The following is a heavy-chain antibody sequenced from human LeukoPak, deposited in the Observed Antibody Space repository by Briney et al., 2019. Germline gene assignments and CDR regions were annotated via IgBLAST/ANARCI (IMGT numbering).Heavy chain of an antibody. V-gene: IGHV1-8*03. CDR2: MNPNSGNT. Sequence: ASVKVSCKASGYTFTSYDINWVRQATGQGLEWMGWMNPNSGNTGYAQKFQGRVTITRNTSISTAYMELSSLRSEDTAVYYCARAGTTVTTYWFDPWGQGTLVTVSS. J-gene: IGHJ5*02. D-gene: IGHD4-17*01. CDR3: ARAGTTVTTYWFDP. CDR1: GYTFTSYD.